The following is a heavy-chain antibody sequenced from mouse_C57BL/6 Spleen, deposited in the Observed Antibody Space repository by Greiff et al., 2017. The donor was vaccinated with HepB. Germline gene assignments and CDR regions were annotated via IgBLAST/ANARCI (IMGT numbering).Heavy chain of an antibody. Sequence: EVQLQQSGPELVKPGASVKISCKASGYTFTDYYMNWVKQSHGKSLEWIGDINPNNGGTSYNQKFKGKATLTVDKSSSTAYMELRSLTSEDSAVYYCARSEVYYDYDVAWFAYWGQGTLVTVSA. V-gene: IGHV1-26*01. CDR1: GYTFTDYY. D-gene: IGHD2-4*01. CDR3: ARSEVYYDYDVAWFAY. CDR2: INPNNGGT. J-gene: IGHJ3*01.